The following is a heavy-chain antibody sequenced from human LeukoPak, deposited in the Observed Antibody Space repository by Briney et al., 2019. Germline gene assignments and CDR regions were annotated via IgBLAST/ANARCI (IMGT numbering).Heavy chain of an antibody. V-gene: IGHV4-59*01. D-gene: IGHD2-15*01. Sequence: PETLSLTCTVSGGSISSYYWTWIRQPPGKGLEWIGYIYYSGSTNYNPSLKSRVTISVDTSKNQFSLKLSSVTAADTAVYYCARFCSGGRCPDYWGQGTLVTVSS. CDR3: ARFCSGGRCPDY. CDR2: IYYSGST. J-gene: IGHJ4*02. CDR1: GGSISSYY.